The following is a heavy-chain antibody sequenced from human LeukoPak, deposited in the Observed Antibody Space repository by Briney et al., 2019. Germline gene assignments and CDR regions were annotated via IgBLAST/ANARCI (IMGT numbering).Heavy chain of an antibody. CDR3: ARGAHKRDDYGGFFDY. CDR1: GFTFSSYA. V-gene: IGHV3-30*04. J-gene: IGHJ4*02. D-gene: IGHD4-23*01. CDR2: ISSDGSKK. Sequence: GRSLRLSCEVSGFTFSSYAMHWVRQAPGKGLEWVAVISSDGSKKDYADSVKGRFTISRDNSKSTLYLQMNSLRAEDTAVYYCARGAHKRDDYGGFFDYWGQGTLVTVSS.